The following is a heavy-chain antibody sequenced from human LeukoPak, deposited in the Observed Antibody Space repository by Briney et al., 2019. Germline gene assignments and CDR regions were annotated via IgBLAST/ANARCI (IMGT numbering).Heavy chain of an antibody. CDR2: ISGGGGST. CDR1: GFTFTSYS. D-gene: IGHD5-18*01. CDR3: AKGDSYGYMDFDY. J-gene: IGHJ4*02. V-gene: IGHV3-23*01. Sequence: GGSLRLSCAASGFTFTSYSMNWVRQAPGKGLEWVSTISGGGGSTYYADSVKGRFTISRDNSKNTLYLQVNSLRAEDTAVYYCAKGDSYGYMDFDYWGQGTLVTVSS.